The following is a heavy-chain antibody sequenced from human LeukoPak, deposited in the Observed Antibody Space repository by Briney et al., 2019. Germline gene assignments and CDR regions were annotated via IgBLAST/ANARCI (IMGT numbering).Heavy chain of an antibody. CDR2: ISYDGSNK. CDR1: GFTFTRSYV. J-gene: IGHJ4*02. D-gene: IGHD5-12*01. Sequence: GGSLRLSCAASGFTFTRSYVEHWVRQAPGKGLESVAFISYDGSNKYYADSVKGRFTISRDKPKNTLYLQMNSLRAEDTAVYYCATSYGGYVGSFDYWGQGTLVTVSS. V-gene: IGHV3-30*03. CDR3: ATSYGGYVGSFDY.